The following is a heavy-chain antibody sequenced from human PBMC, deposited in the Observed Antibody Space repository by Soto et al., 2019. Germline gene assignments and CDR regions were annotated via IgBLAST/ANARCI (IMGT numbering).Heavy chain of an antibody. CDR1: GYTFTNYG. Sequence: QVQGVQSGDEVKKPGASVKVSCKASGYTFTNYGFSWVRQAPGQGLEWMGWISGYNGNTKYAEKYQGRVTMTTDTSTSTAHMELRSLRSDDTAVYYGAREGQAPYDYYGMDVWGQGTAVTVSS. V-gene: IGHV1-18*01. CDR2: ISGYNGNT. CDR3: AREGQAPYDYYGMDV. J-gene: IGHJ6*02. D-gene: IGHD2-2*01.